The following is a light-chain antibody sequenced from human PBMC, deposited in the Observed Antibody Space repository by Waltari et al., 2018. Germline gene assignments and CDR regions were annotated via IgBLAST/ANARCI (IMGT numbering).Light chain of an antibody. J-gene: IGKJ5*01. V-gene: IGKV3D-20*01. CDR3: EQYVGALRP. CDR1: QGSSHTH. CDR2: DAS. Sequence: ARQGSSHTHLAWYQQKPRQALRLLIYDASSRATATPHSFSRSGSETDVYLSMCRVGPEGFAVYYCEQYVGALRPFGQGTRLEIK.